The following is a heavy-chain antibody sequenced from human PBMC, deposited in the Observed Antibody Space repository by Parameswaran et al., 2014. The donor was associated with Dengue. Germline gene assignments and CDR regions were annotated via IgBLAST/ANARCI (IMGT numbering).Heavy chain of an antibody. J-gene: IGHJ6*02. V-gene: IGHV1-18*01. Sequence: WVRQAPGQGLEWMGWISGNSGNTNFAQKFRDRVTLTTDTSTSTAYMELRSLRSDDTAVYYCARDGDYVSGTWEGDAMDVWGQGTAVTVSS. D-gene: IGHD3-10*01. CDR3: ARDGDYVSGTWEGDAMDV. CDR2: ISGNSGNT.